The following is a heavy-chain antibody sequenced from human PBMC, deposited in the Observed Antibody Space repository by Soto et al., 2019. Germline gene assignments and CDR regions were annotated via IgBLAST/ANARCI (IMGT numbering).Heavy chain of an antibody. CDR3: ARGDYDFWSDTYYRWDWFDP. CDR2: ISSSSSYI. CDR1: GFTFSSYS. D-gene: IGHD3-3*01. J-gene: IGHJ5*02. Sequence: GGSLRLSCAASGFTFSSYSMNWVRQAPGKGLEWVSSISSSSSYIYYADSVKGRFTISRDNAKNSLYLQMNSLRAEDTAVYYCARGDYDFWSDTYYRWDWFDPWGQGTLVTVSS. V-gene: IGHV3-21*01.